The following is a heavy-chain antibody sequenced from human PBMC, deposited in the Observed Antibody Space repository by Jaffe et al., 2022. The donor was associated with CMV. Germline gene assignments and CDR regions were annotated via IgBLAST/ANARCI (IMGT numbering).Heavy chain of an antibody. CDR3: AREPQYYYYDDRRGPGSSDAFDI. J-gene: IGHJ3*02. CDR2: ISSSGSTI. Sequence: EVQLVESGGGLVQPGGSLRLSCAASGFTFSSYEMNWVRQAPGKGLEWVSYISSSGSTIYYADSVKGRFTISRDNAKNSLYLQMNSLRAEDTAVYYCAREPQYYYYDDRRGPGSSDAFDIWGQGTMVTVSS. V-gene: IGHV3-48*03. D-gene: IGHD3-22*01. CDR1: GFTFSSYE.